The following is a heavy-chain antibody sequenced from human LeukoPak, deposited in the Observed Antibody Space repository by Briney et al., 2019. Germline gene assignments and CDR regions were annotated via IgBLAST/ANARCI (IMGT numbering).Heavy chain of an antibody. J-gene: IGHJ2*01. CDR3: ARRDSDDYDILTGYPGFDL. Sequence: PSGTLSLTCAVSGGSISSSNWWSWVRQPPGKGLEWIGEIYHSGSTNYNPSLKSRVTISVDKSKNQFSLKLSSVTAADTAVYYCARRDSDDYDILTGYPGFDLWGRGTLVTVSS. CDR2: IYHSGST. CDR1: GGSISSSNW. V-gene: IGHV4-4*02. D-gene: IGHD3-9*01.